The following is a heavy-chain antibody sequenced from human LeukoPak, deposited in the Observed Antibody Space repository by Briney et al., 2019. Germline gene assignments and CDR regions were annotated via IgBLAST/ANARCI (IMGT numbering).Heavy chain of an antibody. J-gene: IGHJ4*02. CDR1: GGSISSYY. CDR3: ARDNGTGELGPLDY. Sequence: SETLSLTCTVSGGSISSYYWSWIRQPPGKGLEWIGYIYYSGSTNYNPSLKSRVTISVDTSKNQFSLKLSSVTAADTAVYYCARDNGTGELGPLDYWGQGTLVTVSS. D-gene: IGHD7-27*01. V-gene: IGHV4-59*01. CDR2: IYYSGST.